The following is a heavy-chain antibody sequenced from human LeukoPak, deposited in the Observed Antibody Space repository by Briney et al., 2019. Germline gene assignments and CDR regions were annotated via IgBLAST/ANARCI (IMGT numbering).Heavy chain of an antibody. V-gene: IGHV3-23*01. CDR1: GFTFSSYA. CDR2: TSGSGGSI. D-gene: IGHD6-13*01. Sequence: GGSLRLSCTAPGFTFSSYAMSWVRQAPGKGLEWVSTTSGSGGSIYYADSVKGRFTISRDNSKSMLYLQMKSLRAEDTAVYYCAKSGYSTFYSLLNFDDWGQGTVVTVSS. CDR3: AKSGYSTFYSLLNFDD. J-gene: IGHJ4*02.